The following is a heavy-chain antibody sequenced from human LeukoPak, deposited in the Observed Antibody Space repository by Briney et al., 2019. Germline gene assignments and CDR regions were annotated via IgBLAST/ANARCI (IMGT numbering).Heavy chain of an antibody. CDR1: GLTFSDAW. Sequence: GGSLRLSCVLSGLTFSDAWMSWVRQAPGKGLEWVGRIRNDRITDYTAPVQGRFSISRDNSKNTFYQQMNSLRTEDTGMDICTWMATIFTVDYWGQGTLVTVS. CDR3: TWMATIFTVDY. J-gene: IGHJ4*02. D-gene: IGHD5-12*01. CDR2: IRNDRIT. V-gene: IGHV3-15*01.